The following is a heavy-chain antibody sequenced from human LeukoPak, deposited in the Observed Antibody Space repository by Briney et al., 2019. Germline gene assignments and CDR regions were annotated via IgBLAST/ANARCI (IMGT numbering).Heavy chain of an antibody. V-gene: IGHV3-23*01. D-gene: IGHD2-2*01. CDR2: VNDAGGST. CDR1: KFTFSSYA. Sequence: GGSLRLSCAASKFTFSSYAMSWVRQAPGKGLEWVSGVNDAGGSTYYADSVKGRFTTSRDNSKNTLYLQMNSLRVEDTALYYCAKLGCTGTICYANYWGQGTLVTVSS. CDR3: AKLGCTGTICYANY. J-gene: IGHJ4*02.